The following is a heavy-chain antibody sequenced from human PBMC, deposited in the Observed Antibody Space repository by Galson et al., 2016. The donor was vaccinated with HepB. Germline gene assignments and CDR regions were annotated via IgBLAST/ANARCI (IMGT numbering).Heavy chain of an antibody. J-gene: IGHJ3*02. V-gene: IGHV3-21*01. CDR2: ISSGSSYI. CDR1: GFTFTRYN. CDR3: ARVREQQLLDAFDI. Sequence: SLRLSCATSGFTFTRYNMNWVRQAPGKELEWVSSISSGSSYIYYADSVKGRFTISRDNVKKSLYLQMNSLRPEDTAVYYCARVREQQLLDAFDIWGQGTMVTVSS. D-gene: IGHD6-13*01.